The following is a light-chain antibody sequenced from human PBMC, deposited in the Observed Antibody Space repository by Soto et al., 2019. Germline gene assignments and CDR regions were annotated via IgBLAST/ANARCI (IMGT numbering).Light chain of an antibody. J-gene: IGLJ3*02. V-gene: IGLV1-47*01. CDR1: SSNIGSNY. CDR2: RNN. CDR3: AAWDDSLSGWV. Sequence: QSVLTQPPSASGTPGQRVTISCSGSSSNIGSNYVYWYQQLPGTAPKLLIYRNNQRPSGVPDRFSGSKSGTSAYLAISGLRYDDEADYYCAAWDDSLSGWVFGGGTKLTVL.